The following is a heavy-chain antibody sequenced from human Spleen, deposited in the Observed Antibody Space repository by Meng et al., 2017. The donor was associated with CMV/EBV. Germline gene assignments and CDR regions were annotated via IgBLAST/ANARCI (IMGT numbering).Heavy chain of an antibody. CDR3: ARTYGSGRMDV. CDR2: IKQDGSEK. CDR1: GFTFSSYW. D-gene: IGHD3-10*01. V-gene: IGHV3-7*01. J-gene: IGHJ6*02. Sequence: GESLKISCAASGFTFSSYWMSWVRQAPGKGLEWVANIKQDGSEKYYVDSVKGRFTISRDNAKNSLYLQIRGLRAEDTAVYYCARTYGSGRMDVWGQGTTVTVSS.